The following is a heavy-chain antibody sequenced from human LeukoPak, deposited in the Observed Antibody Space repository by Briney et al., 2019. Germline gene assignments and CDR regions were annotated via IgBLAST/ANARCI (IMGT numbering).Heavy chain of an antibody. CDR2: INHSGST. V-gene: IGHV4-34*01. CDR1: GGFFSGYY. Sequence: SETLSLTCAVYGGFFSGYYWSWIRQPPGKGLEWIGEINHSGSTNYNPSLESRVTISVDTSKNQFSLKLSSVTAADAAVYCCTRPYYGDYMNGNYWGQGTLVTVSS. D-gene: IGHD4-17*01. CDR3: TRPYYGDYMNGNY. J-gene: IGHJ4*02.